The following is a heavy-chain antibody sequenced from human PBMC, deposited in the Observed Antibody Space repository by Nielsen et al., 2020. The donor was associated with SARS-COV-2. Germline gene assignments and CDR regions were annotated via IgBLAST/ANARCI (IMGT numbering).Heavy chain of an antibody. Sequence: GESLKISCAASGFTFSNYGMNWVRQAPGKGLAWVAHINSDGTRTTYADSVKGRFTISRDNAKKSVYLQMSRLRVEDTAFYYCARGGLGAAAPGVDYWGQGTLVTVSS. V-gene: IGHV3-74*03. J-gene: IGHJ4*02. CDR3: ARGGLGAAAPGVDY. D-gene: IGHD1-26*01. CDR1: GFTFSNYG. CDR2: INSDGTRT.